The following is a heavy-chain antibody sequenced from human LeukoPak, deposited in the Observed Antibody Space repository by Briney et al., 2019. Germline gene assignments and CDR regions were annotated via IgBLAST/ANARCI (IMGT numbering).Heavy chain of an antibody. CDR1: GFTFDDYG. V-gene: IGHV3-74*01. CDR2: INSDGSST. J-gene: IGHJ3*02. Sequence: GGSLRLSCAASGFTFDDYGMSWVRQAPGKGLVWVSRINSDGSSTSYADSVKGRFTISRDNAKNTLYLQMNSLRAEDTAVYYCARANYYGSGRAAFDIWGQGTMVTVSS. D-gene: IGHD3-10*01. CDR3: ARANYYGSGRAAFDI.